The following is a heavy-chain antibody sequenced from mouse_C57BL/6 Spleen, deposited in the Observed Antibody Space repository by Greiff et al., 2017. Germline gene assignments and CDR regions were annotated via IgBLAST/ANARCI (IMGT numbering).Heavy chain of an antibody. CDR1: GFTFSDYY. V-gene: IGHV5-16*01. Sequence: EVKLMESEGGLVQPGSSMKLSCTASGFTFSDYYMAWVRQVPEKGLEWVANINYDGSSTYYLDSLKSRFIISRDHAKNILYLQMGSLKSEDTATYYCARVYGSRDFDVWGTGTTVTVSS. D-gene: IGHD1-1*01. CDR3: ARVYGSRDFDV. J-gene: IGHJ1*03. CDR2: INYDGSST.